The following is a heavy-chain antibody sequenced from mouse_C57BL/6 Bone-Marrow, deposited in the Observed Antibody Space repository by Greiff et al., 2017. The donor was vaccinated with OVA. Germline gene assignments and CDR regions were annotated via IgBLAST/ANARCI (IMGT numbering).Heavy chain of an antibody. J-gene: IGHJ4*01. Sequence: QVQLKESGPGLVQPSQSLSITCTVSGFSLTSYGVHWVRQSPGKGLEWLGVIWSGGSTDYNAAFISRLSISKDNSKSQVFFKMNSLQADDTAIYYCAREYYSNYVGYAMDYWGQGTSVTVSS. CDR3: AREYYSNYVGYAMDY. CDR1: GFSLTSYG. D-gene: IGHD2-5*01. CDR2: IWSGGST. V-gene: IGHV2-2*01.